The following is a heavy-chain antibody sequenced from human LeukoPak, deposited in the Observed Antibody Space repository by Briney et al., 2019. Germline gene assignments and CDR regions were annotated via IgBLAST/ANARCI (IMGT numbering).Heavy chain of an antibody. CDR3: ARAQKYAMHRAAAADY. CDR2: MNPNSGNT. Sequence: GASVKVSCKASGYTFTSYYMHWVRQATGQGLEWMGWMNPNSGNTNYAQKLQGRVTMTTDTSTSTAYMELRSLRSDDTAVYYCARAQKYAMHRAAAADYWGQGTLVTVSS. V-gene: IGHV1-18*04. CDR1: GYTFTSYY. D-gene: IGHD6-13*01. J-gene: IGHJ4*02.